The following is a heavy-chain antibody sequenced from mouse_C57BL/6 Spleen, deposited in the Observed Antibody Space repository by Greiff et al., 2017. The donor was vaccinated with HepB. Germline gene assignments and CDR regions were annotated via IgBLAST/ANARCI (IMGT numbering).Heavy chain of an antibody. J-gene: IGHJ1*03. CDR2: IDPEDGDT. CDR3: TGYYYGSSHWYFDV. V-gene: IGHV14-1*01. D-gene: IGHD1-1*01. Sequence: EVKLQQSGAELVRPGASVKLSCTASGFNIKDYYMHWVKQRPEQGLEWIGRIDPEDGDTEYAPKFQGKATMTADTSSNTAYLQLSSLTSEDTAVYYCTGYYYGSSHWYFDVWGTGTTVTVSS. CDR1: GFNIKDYY.